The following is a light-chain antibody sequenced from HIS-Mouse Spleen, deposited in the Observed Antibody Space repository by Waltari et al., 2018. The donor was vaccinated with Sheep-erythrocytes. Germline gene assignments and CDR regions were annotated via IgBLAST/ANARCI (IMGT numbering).Light chain of an antibody. CDR3: CSYAGSYNHV. J-gene: IGLJ1*01. CDR2: DAN. V-gene: IGLV2-11*01. CDR1: SSDVGGYNY. Sequence: QSALTQPRSVSGSPGQSVTISCTGTSSDVGGYNYVSWYQQHPGKAPKLMIYDANKRPSGVPDRFSGSKSGNTASLTISGLQAEDEADYYCCSYAGSYNHVFATGTKVTVL.